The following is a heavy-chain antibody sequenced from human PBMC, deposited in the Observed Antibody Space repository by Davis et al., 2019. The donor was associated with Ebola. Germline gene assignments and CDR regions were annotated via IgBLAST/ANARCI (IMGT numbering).Heavy chain of an antibody. J-gene: IGHJ4*02. V-gene: IGHV3-7*03. CDR2: IKQDGSEK. D-gene: IGHD5-24*01. Sequence: PGGSLRLSCAASGFTFSSYSMNWVRQAPGKGLEWVANIKQDGSEKYYVDSVKGRFTISRDNAKNSLYLQMNSLRAEDTAVYYCARARWLQSIYFDYWGQGTLVTVSS. CDR3: ARARWLQSIYFDY. CDR1: GFTFSSYS.